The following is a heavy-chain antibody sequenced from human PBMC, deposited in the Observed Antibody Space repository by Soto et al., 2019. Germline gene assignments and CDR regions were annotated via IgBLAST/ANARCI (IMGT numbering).Heavy chain of an antibody. CDR3: AKDRYRSYGPYYFDY. V-gene: IGHV3-23*01. J-gene: IGHJ4*02. CDR2: ISGSGGST. Sequence: GGSLRLSCAASGFTFSSYAMSWVRQAPGKGLEWVSAISGSGGSTYYADSVKGRFTISRDNSKNTLYLQMNSLRAEDTAVYYCAKDRYRSYGPYYFDYWGQGTLVTAPQ. D-gene: IGHD5-18*01. CDR1: GFTFSSYA.